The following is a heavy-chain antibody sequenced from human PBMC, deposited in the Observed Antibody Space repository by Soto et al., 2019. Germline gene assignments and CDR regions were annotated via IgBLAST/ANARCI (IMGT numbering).Heavy chain of an antibody. V-gene: IGHV3-74*01. J-gene: IGHJ6*02. CDR1: GFTFSSYW. CDR3: ARVEGSSSWYYYYGMDV. CDR2: INSDGSST. D-gene: IGHD6-13*01. Sequence: GGSLRLSCAASGFTFSSYWMHWVRQAPGKGLVWVSRINSDGSSTSYADSVKGRFTISRDNAKNTLYLQMNSLRAEDTAVYYCARVEGSSSWYYYYGMDVRGQGTTVTVSS.